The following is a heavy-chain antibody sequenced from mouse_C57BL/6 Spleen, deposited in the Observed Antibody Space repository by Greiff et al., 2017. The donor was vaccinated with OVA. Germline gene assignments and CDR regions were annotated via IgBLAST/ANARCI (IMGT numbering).Heavy chain of an antibody. J-gene: IGHJ1*03. Sequence: QVQLQQPGTELVKPGASVKLSCKASGYTFTSYWMHWVKQRPGQGLEWIGNINPGNGGTNYNEKFKSKATLTVDKSSSTAYMQLSSLTSEDSAVYYCARGVAREFYWYFDVWGTGTTVTVSS. CDR2: INPGNGGT. V-gene: IGHV1-53*01. CDR1: GYTFTSYW. D-gene: IGHD1-1*02. CDR3: ARGVAREFYWYFDV.